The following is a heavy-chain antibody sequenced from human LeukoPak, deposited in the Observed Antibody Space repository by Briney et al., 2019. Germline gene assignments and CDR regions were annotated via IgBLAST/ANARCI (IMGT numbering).Heavy chain of an antibody. CDR2: ISYDGSNK. CDR3: ARATEWPYSIFDY. V-gene: IGHV3-30*04. CDR1: GFTFSSYA. D-gene: IGHD3-3*01. Sequence: SGGSLRLSCAASGFTFSSYAMHWVRQAPGKGLEWVAVISYDGSNKYYADSVKGRFTISRDNSKNTLYLQMNSLRAEDTAVYYCARATEWPYSIFDYWGQGTLVTVSS. J-gene: IGHJ4*02.